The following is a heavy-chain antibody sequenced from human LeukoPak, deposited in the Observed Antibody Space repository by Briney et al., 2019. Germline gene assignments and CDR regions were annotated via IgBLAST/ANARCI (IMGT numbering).Heavy chain of an antibody. Sequence: GGSLRLSCAASGFTFSSYEMNWVRQAPGKGLEWISYISSSGSTIYYADSVKGRFTISRDNAKNSLYLQMNSLRAEDTAVYYCARGHYDSSGYYFFDYWGQGTLVTVSS. CDR1: GFTFSSYE. V-gene: IGHV3-48*03. D-gene: IGHD3-22*01. CDR3: ARGHYDSSGYYFFDY. J-gene: IGHJ4*02. CDR2: ISSSGSTI.